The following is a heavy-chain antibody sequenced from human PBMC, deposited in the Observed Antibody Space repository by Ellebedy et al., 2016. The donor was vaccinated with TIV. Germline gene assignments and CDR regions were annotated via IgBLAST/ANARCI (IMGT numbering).Heavy chain of an antibody. J-gene: IGHJ4*02. CDR3: ARATAGFDY. Sequence: GESLKISCAASGFTFSSYDMHWVRQGSGNGLEWVSSIGAAGDTYYAGFVKGRVAISRENAKNSLYLQLNNLRVGDTAVYYCARATAGFDYWGQGTLVTVSS. V-gene: IGHV3-13*01. D-gene: IGHD1-14*01. CDR1: GFTFSSYD. CDR2: IGAAGDT.